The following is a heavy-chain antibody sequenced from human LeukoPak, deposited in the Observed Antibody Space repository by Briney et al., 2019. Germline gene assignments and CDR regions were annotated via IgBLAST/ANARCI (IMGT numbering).Heavy chain of an antibody. J-gene: IGHJ6*02. D-gene: IGHD3-10*01. V-gene: IGHV3-23*01. Sequence: PGGSLRLSCAASGFTFSSYAMSWVRQAPGKGLEWVSAISGSGGSTYYADSVKGRFTISRDNSKNTLYLQMNSLRAEDTAVYYCATDMVRGVTYYYYYGMDVWGQGTTVTVSS. CDR1: GFTFSSYA. CDR3: ATDMVRGVTYYYYYGMDV. CDR2: ISGSGGST.